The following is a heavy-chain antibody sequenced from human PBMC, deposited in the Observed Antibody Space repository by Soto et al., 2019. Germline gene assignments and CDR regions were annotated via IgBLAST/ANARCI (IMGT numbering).Heavy chain of an antibody. Sequence: EVQVVESGGGLVQPGGSLRLSCAVSGFTFSSHEFNWVRQAPGKGLEFISYISSSGATKYYADSVKGRFTISRDNGKKSLYLQMNSLRADDTAVYYCAIKVEIFYQYGMDVLGQGTTVTVSS. J-gene: IGHJ6*02. CDR1: GFTFSSHE. CDR2: ISSSGATK. CDR3: AIKVEIFYQYGMDV. V-gene: IGHV3-48*03.